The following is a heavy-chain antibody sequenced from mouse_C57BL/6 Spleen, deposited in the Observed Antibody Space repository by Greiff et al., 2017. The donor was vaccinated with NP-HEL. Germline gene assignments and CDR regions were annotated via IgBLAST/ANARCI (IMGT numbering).Heavy chain of an antibody. CDR2: IWTGGGT. CDR1: GFSLTSYA. Sequence: VKVVESGPGLVAPSQSLSITCTVSGFSLTSYAISWVRQPPGKGLEWLGVIWTGGGTNYNSALKSRLSISKDNSKSQVFLKMNSLQTDDTARYYCARRRDYGSSYDWFAYWGQGTLVTVSA. CDR3: ARRRDYGSSYDWFAY. D-gene: IGHD1-1*01. J-gene: IGHJ3*01. V-gene: IGHV2-9-1*01.